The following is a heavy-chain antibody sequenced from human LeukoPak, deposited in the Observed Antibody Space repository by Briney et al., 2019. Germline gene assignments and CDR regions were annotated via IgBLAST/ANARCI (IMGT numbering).Heavy chain of an antibody. V-gene: IGHV4-59*01. D-gene: IGHD1-26*01. J-gene: IGHJ4*02. Sequence: SETLSLTCTVSGGSISSYYWSWIRQPPGKGLEWIGYIYYSGSTNYNPSLKSRVTISVDTSKNQFSLKLSSVTAADTAVYYCARQRVGTTNHFDYWGQGTLVTVSS. CDR2: IYYSGST. CDR1: GGSISSYY. CDR3: ARQRVGTTNHFDY.